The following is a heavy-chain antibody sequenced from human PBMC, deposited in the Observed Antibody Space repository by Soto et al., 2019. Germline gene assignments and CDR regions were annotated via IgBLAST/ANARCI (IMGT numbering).Heavy chain of an antibody. CDR1: GGSISSSSYY. Sequence: SETLSLTCTVSGGSISSSSYYWGWIRQPPGKGLEWIGSIYYSGSTYYNPSLKSRVTISVDTSKNQFSLKLSSVTAADTAVYYCARLPWGVAGTRRIDYFDYWGQGTLVTVSS. D-gene: IGHD6-19*01. J-gene: IGHJ4*02. CDR2: IYYSGST. CDR3: ARLPWGVAGTRRIDYFDY. V-gene: IGHV4-39*01.